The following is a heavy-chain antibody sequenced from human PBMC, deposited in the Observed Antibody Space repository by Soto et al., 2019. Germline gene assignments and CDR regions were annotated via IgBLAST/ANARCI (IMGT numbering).Heavy chain of an antibody. Sequence: EVQLVESGGGLVQPGGSLRLSCAASGFTFSDHYMDWVRQAPGKGLEWVGRARNKANFYTIEYAASVKGRFTISRDDSENSLRLPMRSLKTEDTTMYYCTRAKINSSTSYFIDTFDYWGQGTLVTVSS. CDR2: ARNKANFYTI. CDR3: TRAKINSSTSYFIDTFDY. V-gene: IGHV3-72*01. CDR1: GFTFSDHY. D-gene: IGHD6-6*01. J-gene: IGHJ4*02.